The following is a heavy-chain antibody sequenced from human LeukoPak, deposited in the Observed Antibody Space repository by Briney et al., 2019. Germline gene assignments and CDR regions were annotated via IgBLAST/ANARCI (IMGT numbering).Heavy chain of an antibody. Sequence: SETLSLTCTVSGGSIISYYWSWIRQPAGPGLKSFGGIYTSGSTTYNPSLKTRVTMSVDTSKNQFSLKLTSVSDADTAVYYCARDAVGDYSNYRRPNYYYYYNMDVWGKGTTVTVSS. CDR2: IYTSGST. CDR1: GGSIISYY. D-gene: IGHD4-11*01. V-gene: IGHV4-4*07. CDR3: ARDAVGDYSNYRRPNYYYYYNMDV. J-gene: IGHJ6*03.